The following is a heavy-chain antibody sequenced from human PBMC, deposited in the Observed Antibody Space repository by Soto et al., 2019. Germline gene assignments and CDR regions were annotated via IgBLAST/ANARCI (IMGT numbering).Heavy chain of an antibody. J-gene: IGHJ4*02. V-gene: IGHV3-9*01. CDR1: GFIFEDYA. CDR2: ISWNSGTI. Sequence: GGSLRLSCVASGFIFEDYAMNWVRQGPGKGLEWVSGISWNSGTIGYADAVKGRFTISRDNAKNSLHLQMNSLRAEDTALYYCAKDVGSYYYDTSAYHYDYWGRGTQVTVSA. CDR3: AKDVGSYYYDTSAYHYDY. D-gene: IGHD3-22*01.